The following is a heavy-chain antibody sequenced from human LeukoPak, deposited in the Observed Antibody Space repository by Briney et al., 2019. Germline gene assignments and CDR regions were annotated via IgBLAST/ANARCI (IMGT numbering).Heavy chain of an antibody. CDR1: GGSFSGYY. Sequence: SETLSLTCAVYGGSFSGYYWSWIRQPPGKGLEWIGEINHSGSTNYNPSLKSRVTISVDTSKNQFSLKLSSVTAADTAVYYCARAQDYYGMDVWGQGTTVTVSS. CDR2: INHSGST. J-gene: IGHJ6*02. D-gene: IGHD2-15*01. V-gene: IGHV4-34*01. CDR3: ARAQDYYGMDV.